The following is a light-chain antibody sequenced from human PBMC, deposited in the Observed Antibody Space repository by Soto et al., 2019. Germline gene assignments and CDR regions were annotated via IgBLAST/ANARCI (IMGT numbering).Light chain of an antibody. V-gene: IGKV3-20*01. CDR1: QSVSSTY. J-gene: IGKJ5*01. CDR2: GTS. Sequence: PGERSTLSFRPSQSVSSTYLAWYQQQPGQAPELLMSGTSSRHTGTPDRFSGSGSGTDFTLTISRLEPEDFATYYCQQYGSPLITFGQGTRLEIK. CDR3: QQYGSPLIT.